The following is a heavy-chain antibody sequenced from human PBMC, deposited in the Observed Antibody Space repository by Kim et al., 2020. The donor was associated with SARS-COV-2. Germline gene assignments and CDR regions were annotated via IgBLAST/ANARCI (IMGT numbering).Heavy chain of an antibody. Sequence: ADSGKGRVTISRDNSKNALYLQMNSLGAKDTAVYYCARPPYGSYYSGMDVWGQGTTVTVSS. V-gene: IGHV3-30*01. D-gene: IGHD3-10*01. CDR3: ARPPYGSYYSGMDV. J-gene: IGHJ6*02.